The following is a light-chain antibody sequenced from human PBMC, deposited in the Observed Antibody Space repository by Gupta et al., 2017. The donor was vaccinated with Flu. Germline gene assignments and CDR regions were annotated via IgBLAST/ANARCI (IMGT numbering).Light chain of an antibody. CDR2: SNN. J-gene: IGLJ3*02. Sequence: QSVLTQQPSASGTPGQRVSNSCSGSSSNIGSNTVNWYQQLPGTAPNLLIYSNNQRPSGVPDRFSGSKSGTSASLAIRGLQSEDEADYYCAAWDDSLNGQVFGGGTKLTAL. CDR3: AAWDDSLNGQV. V-gene: IGLV1-44*01. CDR1: SSNIGSNT.